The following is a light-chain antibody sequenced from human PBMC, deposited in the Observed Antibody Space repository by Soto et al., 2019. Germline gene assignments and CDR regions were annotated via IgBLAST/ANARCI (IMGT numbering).Light chain of an antibody. CDR2: GAS. Sequence: VLSQSPGTLSLSPGGSAPLSCIASQSVSRRWAWYQQRPGQSPRLLISGASMRASGVPVRCIVSGSGTDFTLTITRLEPEDSAVYFCQQYTGPPTTFGQGTRLEI. CDR3: QQYTGPPTT. J-gene: IGKJ5*01. CDR1: QSVSRRW. V-gene: IGKV3-20*01.